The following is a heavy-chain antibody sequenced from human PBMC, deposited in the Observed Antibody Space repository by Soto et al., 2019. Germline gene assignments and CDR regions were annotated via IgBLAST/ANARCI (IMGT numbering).Heavy chain of an antibody. CDR2: IRGSDGTT. CDR3: ARKGGTFYGPFDY. Sequence: GGSLRLSCAASGFTFSDYAMSWVRQAPGKGLEWVSTIRGSDGTTYYADSVKGRFTISRDNSKNTLYLQMNSLRAEDTAIYYCARKGGTFYGPFDYWGQGTLVTVSS. D-gene: IGHD1-26*01. J-gene: IGHJ4*02. CDR1: GFTFSDYA. V-gene: IGHV3-23*01.